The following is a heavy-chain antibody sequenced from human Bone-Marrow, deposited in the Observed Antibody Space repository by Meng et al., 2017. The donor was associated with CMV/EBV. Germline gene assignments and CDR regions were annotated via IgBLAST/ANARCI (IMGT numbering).Heavy chain of an antibody. V-gene: IGHV1-8*01. Sequence: ASVKVSCKASGYTFNTYDIDWVRQATGQGLEWMGWMNPNSGNTGYAQKFEGRVTMTRNTSISTVYMELSRLRSDDTAVYYCAREKGGPYCSSTSCPTGYGMDVWGQGTTVTVSS. CDR1: GYTFNTYD. D-gene: IGHD2-2*01. CDR2: MNPNSGNT. J-gene: IGHJ6*02. CDR3: AREKGGPYCSSTSCPTGYGMDV.